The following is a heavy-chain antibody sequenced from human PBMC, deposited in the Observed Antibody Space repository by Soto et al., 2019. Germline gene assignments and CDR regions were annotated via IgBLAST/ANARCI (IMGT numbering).Heavy chain of an antibody. V-gene: IGHV5-10-1*01. J-gene: IGHJ5*02. CDR2: IDPSNSYT. CDR1: GYSFTSYW. Sequence: LGESLKISCKGSGYSFTSYWISWVRQMPGKGLEWMGRIDPSNSYTNYSPSFQGHVTISADKSLSTAFLQWSSLKASDTAMYYCARQSYDSSGFQGGSWGQGTLVTVSS. CDR3: ARQSYDSSGFQGGS. D-gene: IGHD3-22*01.